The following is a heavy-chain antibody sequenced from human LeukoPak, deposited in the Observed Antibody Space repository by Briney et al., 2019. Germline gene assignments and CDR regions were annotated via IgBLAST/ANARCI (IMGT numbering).Heavy chain of an antibody. V-gene: IGHV4-59*12. Sequence: PSETLSLTCTVSGGSISSYYWSWIRQPPGKGLEWIGYIYYSGSTNYKPSLKSRVTISVDTSKNQFSLKLSSVTAADTAVYYCASYGSGSYYRFDPWGQGTLVTVSS. J-gene: IGHJ5*02. CDR1: GGSISSYY. CDR2: IYYSGST. CDR3: ASYGSGSYYRFDP. D-gene: IGHD3-10*01.